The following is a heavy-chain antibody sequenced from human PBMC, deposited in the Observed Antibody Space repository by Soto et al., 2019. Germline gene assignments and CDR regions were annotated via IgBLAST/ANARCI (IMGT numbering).Heavy chain of an antibody. CDR1: GFTFSSYA. Sequence: QVQLVESGGGVVQPGTSLRLSCAASGFTFSSYAMHWVRQAPGKGLEWVAVISYDGSNKYYADSVKGRFTISRDNSKNTLYLQMNSLRAEDTAVYYCARDPNYDILTAYYRQGDAFDIWGQGTMVTVSS. CDR3: ARDPNYDILTAYYRQGDAFDI. CDR2: ISYDGSNK. D-gene: IGHD3-9*01. V-gene: IGHV3-30-3*01. J-gene: IGHJ3*02.